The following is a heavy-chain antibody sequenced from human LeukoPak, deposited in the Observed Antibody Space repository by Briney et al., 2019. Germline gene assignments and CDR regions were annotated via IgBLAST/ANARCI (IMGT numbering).Heavy chain of an antibody. J-gene: IGHJ5*02. CDR3: ARHAPYSNWFDP. D-gene: IGHD2-15*01. CDR1: GGSISSYY. V-gene: IGHV4-59*08. Sequence: SETLSLTCTVSGGSISSYYWGWIRQPPGKGLEWIGYIYYSGSTYYNPSLKSRVTISVDTSKNQFSLKLSSVTAADTAVYYCARHAPYSNWFDPWGQGTLVTVSS. CDR2: IYYSGST.